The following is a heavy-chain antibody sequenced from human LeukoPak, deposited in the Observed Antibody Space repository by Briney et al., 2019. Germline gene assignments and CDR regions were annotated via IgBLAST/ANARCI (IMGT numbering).Heavy chain of an antibody. D-gene: IGHD2-15*01. Sequence: GGSLRLSCAASGFTFSDYNMRWIRQAPGKGLEWGSSISRSGSTKYYADSVKGRFTISRDNAKNSLFLQMNSLRAEDMAVYYCARVLGYCSGGNCYSGGLGYMDVWGKGTTVTISS. J-gene: IGHJ6*03. CDR3: ARVLGYCSGGNCYSGGLGYMDV. CDR1: GFTFSDYN. V-gene: IGHV3-11*01. CDR2: ISRSGSTK.